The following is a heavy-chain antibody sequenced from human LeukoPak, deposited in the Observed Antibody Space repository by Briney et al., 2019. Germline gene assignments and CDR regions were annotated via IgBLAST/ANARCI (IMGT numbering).Heavy chain of an antibody. CDR1: GGTFSSYA. D-gene: IGHD3-22*01. CDR3: ARDLGYDYGDD. CDR2: IIPIFGTA. Sequence: SVKVSCKTSGGTFSSYAISWVRQAPGQGLEWMGRIIPIFGTANYAQKFQGRVTITTDESTSTAYMELSSLRSEDTAVYYCARDLGYDYGDDWGQGTLVTVSS. J-gene: IGHJ4*02. V-gene: IGHV1-69*05.